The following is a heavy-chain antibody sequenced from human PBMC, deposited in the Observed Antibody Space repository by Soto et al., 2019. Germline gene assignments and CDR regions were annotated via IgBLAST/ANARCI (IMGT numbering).Heavy chain of an antibody. J-gene: IGHJ4*02. D-gene: IGHD2-15*01. CDR1: GFTFSSYA. V-gene: IGHV3-23*01. Sequence: GGSLRLSCAASGFTFSSYAMSWVRQAPGKGLEWVSAISGSGGSTYYADSVKGRFTISRDNSKNTLYLQMNSLRAEDTAVYYWAKGSAFYCSGGSCYYPNAVFDYWGQGTLVTVSS. CDR3: AKGSAFYCSGGSCYYPNAVFDY. CDR2: ISGSGGST.